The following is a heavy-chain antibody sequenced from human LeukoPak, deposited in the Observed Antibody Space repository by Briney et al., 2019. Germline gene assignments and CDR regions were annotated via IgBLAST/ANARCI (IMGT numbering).Heavy chain of an antibody. CDR1: GFSLDTSGMR. V-gene: IGHV2-70*04. D-gene: IGHD3-22*01. Sequence: SGPTLVNPTQTLTLTCTFSGFSLDTSGMRVTWMRQPPGKALEWLARIDWDDGKFYSTSLKTRLTISKDTSKNQVVLTMTNMDPVDTATYYCARIPAPYYFDLEPIGGQGTMVTVSS. J-gene: IGHJ3*02. CDR3: ARIPAPYYFDLEPI. CDR2: IDWDDGK.